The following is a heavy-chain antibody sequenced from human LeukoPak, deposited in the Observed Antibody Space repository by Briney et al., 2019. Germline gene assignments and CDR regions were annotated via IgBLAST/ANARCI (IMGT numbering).Heavy chain of an antibody. J-gene: IGHJ4*02. V-gene: IGHV3-11*06. D-gene: IGHD1-20*01. CDR1: GFTFSDYY. CDR3: ARDLTGTTPGDY. Sequence: GGSLRRSCAASGFTFSDYYMSWIRQAPGKGLEWVSYISSSSSYTNHADSVKGRFTISRDNAKNSLYLQMNSLRAEDTAVYYCARDLTGTTPGDYWGQGTLVTVSS. CDR2: ISSSSSYT.